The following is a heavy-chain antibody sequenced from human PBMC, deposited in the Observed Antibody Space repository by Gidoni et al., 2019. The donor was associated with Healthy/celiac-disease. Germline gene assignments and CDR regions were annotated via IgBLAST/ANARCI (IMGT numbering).Heavy chain of an antibody. CDR1: GFPFCSYA. J-gene: IGHJ3*02. V-gene: IGHV3-23*01. CDR3: AKDPQDSGYLTFDAFDI. Sequence: EVQLLDSGGGLVQPGGSLRLSCADYGFPFCSYAMNCVRQAPGKGLGWVSAISGSGGSTYYADSVKGRFTISRDNSKNTLYLQMNSLRAEDTAVYYCAKDPQDSGYLTFDAFDIWGQGTMVTVSS. D-gene: IGHD5-12*01. CDR2: ISGSGGST.